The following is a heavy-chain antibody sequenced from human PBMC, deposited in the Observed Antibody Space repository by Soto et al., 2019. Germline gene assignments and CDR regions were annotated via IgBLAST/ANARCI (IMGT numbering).Heavy chain of an antibody. V-gene: IGHV3-48*04. J-gene: IGHJ5*02. CDR2: ISGSGLTI. CDR3: ARGPYRNTYNWFDS. CDR1: GFTFTSYS. D-gene: IGHD5-12*01. Sequence: GGSVRLSCAASGFTFTSYSMNWVRQAPGKGLEWVSYISGSGLTIYYADSVKGRFTISRDNAKNSLYLQMNSLGVEDTAVYYCARGPYRNTYNWFDSWGQGTLVTVS.